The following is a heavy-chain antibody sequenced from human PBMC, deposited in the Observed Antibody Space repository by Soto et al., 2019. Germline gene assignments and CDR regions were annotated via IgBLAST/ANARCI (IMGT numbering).Heavy chain of an antibody. D-gene: IGHD3-22*01. Sequence: QVQLVESGGGVVQPGGSLRLSCAASGLTFSNYGMHWVRQAPGKGLEWVAHISYDGSNEHYVDSVKGRFTISRDNFXNXXYLQMPSLRAEDTAVYYCAEDSYYHDSTGYYIFDYWGQGTLVTVSS. V-gene: IGHV3-30*18. CDR1: GLTFSNYG. CDR2: ISYDGSNE. CDR3: AEDSYYHDSTGYYIFDY. J-gene: IGHJ4*02.